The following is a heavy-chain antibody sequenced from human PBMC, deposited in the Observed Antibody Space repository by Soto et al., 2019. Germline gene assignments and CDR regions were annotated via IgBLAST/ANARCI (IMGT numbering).Heavy chain of an antibody. CDR3: ARDPLTTVTTFPFDP. CDR2: ISAYNGNT. Sequence: QVQLVQSGAEVKKPGASVKVSCKASGYTFTSYGISWVRQAPGQGLEWMGWISAYNGNTNYAQKLQGRVTMTTDTSXNTAYMELRSLRSDDTAVYYCARDPLTTVTTFPFDPWGQGTLVTVSS. V-gene: IGHV1-18*01. D-gene: IGHD4-17*01. J-gene: IGHJ5*02. CDR1: GYTFTSYG.